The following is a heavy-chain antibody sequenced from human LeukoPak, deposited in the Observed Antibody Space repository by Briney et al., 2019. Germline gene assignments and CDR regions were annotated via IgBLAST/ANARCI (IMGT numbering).Heavy chain of an antibody. CDR2: ISGSGGST. Sequence: PGGSLRLSCAASGFTFSSYAMSWVRQAPGKGLEWVSAISGSGGSTYYADSVKGRFTISRDNSKNTLYLQMNSLRAEDTAVYYCAKEHDYVWGSYRPFDYWGQGTLVTVSS. J-gene: IGHJ4*02. V-gene: IGHV3-23*01. D-gene: IGHD3-16*02. CDR1: GFTFSSYA. CDR3: AKEHDYVWGSYRPFDY.